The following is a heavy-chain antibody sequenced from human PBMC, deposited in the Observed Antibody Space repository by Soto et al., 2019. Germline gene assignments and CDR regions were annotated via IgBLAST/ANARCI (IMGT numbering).Heavy chain of an antibody. J-gene: IGHJ4*02. CDR2: IYYSGST. Sequence: PSETLSLTCTVSGGSISSSSYYWGWIRQPPGKGLEWIGSIYYSGSTYYNPSLRSRVTISVDTSKNQFSLKLSSVTAADTAVYYCANSKQWLVKFDYWGQGTLVTVSS. CDR1: GGSISSSSYY. V-gene: IGHV4-39*01. D-gene: IGHD6-19*01. CDR3: ANSKQWLVKFDY.